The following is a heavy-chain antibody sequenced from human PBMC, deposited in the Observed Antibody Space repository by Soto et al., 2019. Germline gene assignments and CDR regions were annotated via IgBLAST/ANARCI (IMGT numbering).Heavy chain of an antibody. D-gene: IGHD2-21*01. CDR3: ARESEDLTSNFDY. CDR1: GFTFTRYS. J-gene: IGHJ4*02. Sequence: EVQLVESGGGLVKPGGSLRLSCAASGFTFTRYSMNWVRQAPGKGLEWVSSISSTTNYIYYGDSMKGRITISRDNAKNSLYLETNSLGAEETAVYYCARESEDLTSNFDYWGQVTLVSVSS. CDR2: ISSTTNYI. V-gene: IGHV3-21*06.